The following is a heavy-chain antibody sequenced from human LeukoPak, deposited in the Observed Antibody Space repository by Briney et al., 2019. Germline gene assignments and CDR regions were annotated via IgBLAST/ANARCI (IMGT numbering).Heavy chain of an antibody. CDR1: GYTFTGYY. CDR2: INPNSGGT. D-gene: IGHD6-19*01. J-gene: IGHJ1*01. V-gene: IGHV1-2*02. Sequence: ASVKVSCKASGYTFTGYYMHWVRQAPGQGLEWMGWINPNSGGTNYAQKFQGRVTMTRDTSISTAYMELSRLRSDDTAVYYCARADSLGIVVVASRIFQHWGQGTLVTVSS. CDR3: ARADSLGIVVVASRIFQH.